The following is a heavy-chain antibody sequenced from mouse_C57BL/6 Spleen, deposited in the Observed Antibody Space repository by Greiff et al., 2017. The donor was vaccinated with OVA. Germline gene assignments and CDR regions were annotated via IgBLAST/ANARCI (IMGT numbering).Heavy chain of an antibody. D-gene: IGHD2-2*01. J-gene: IGHJ3*01. CDR1: GYTFTSYW. V-gene: IGHV1-59*01. CDR3: AYGYDAAWFAY. CDR2: IDPSDSYT. Sequence: QVQLQQPGAELVRPGTSVKLSCKASGYTFTSYWMHWVKQRPGQGLEWIGVIDPSDSYTNYNQKFKGKATLTVATSSSTAYMQLSSLTSEDSAVYYCAYGYDAAWFAYWGQGTLVTVSA.